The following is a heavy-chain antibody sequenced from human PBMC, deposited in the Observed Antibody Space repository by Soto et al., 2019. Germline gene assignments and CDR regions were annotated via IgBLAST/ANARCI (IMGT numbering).Heavy chain of an antibody. D-gene: IGHD6-13*01. CDR1: GFTFSSYA. J-gene: IGHJ4*02. CDR2: ISGSDGST. Sequence: GSLRLSCAASGFTFSSYAMNWVRQAPGKGLEWVSVISGSDGSTYYADSVKGRFTISRDNSKNTLNLQMNSLRAEDTAVYYCARRSSSWYFDYWGRGTLVTVSS. V-gene: IGHV3-23*01. CDR3: ARRSSSWYFDY.